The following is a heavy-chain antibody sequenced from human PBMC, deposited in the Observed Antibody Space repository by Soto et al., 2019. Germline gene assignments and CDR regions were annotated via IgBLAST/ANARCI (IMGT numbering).Heavy chain of an antibody. CDR2: IYYSGST. CDR3: ARGPWNADFDY. V-gene: IGHV4-39*07. CDR1: GGSISSSSYY. J-gene: IGHJ4*02. Sequence: SETLSLTCTVSGGSISSSSYYWGWIRQPPGKGLEWIGSIYYSGSTYYNPSLKSRVTISVDTSKNQFSLRLSSVTAADTAVYYCARGPWNADFDYWGQGIVVTVSS. D-gene: IGHD1-1*01.